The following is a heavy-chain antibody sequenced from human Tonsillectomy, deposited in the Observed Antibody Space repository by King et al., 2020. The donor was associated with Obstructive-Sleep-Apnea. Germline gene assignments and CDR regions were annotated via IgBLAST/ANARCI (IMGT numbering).Heavy chain of an antibody. CDR2: IYYSGST. V-gene: IGHV4-39*07. Sequence: LQLQESGPGLVKPSETLSLTCTVSGGSISSSSYYWGWISQPPGKGLEWIGGIYYSGSTYDNPSLKSRVTISVDTSKNQFSLRLSSVTAADTAVYYCATIAARPYGLDVWGQGTTVTVSS. J-gene: IGHJ6*02. CDR1: GGSISSSSYY. D-gene: IGHD6-6*01. CDR3: ATIAARPYGLDV.